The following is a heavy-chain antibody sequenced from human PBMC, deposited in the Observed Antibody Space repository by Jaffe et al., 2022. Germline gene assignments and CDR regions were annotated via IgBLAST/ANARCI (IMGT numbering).Heavy chain of an antibody. J-gene: IGHJ4*02. CDR3: AKDLFGYYDFWSGSSGVDY. CDR1: GFTFSSYA. D-gene: IGHD3-3*01. V-gene: IGHV3-23*01. Sequence: EVQLLESGGGLVQPGGSLRLSCAASGFTFSSYAMSWVRQAPGKGLEWVSAISGSGGSTYYADSVKGRFTISRDNSKNTLYLQMNSLRAEDTAVYYCAKDLFGYYDFWSGSSGVDYWGQGTLVTVSS. CDR2: ISGSGGST.